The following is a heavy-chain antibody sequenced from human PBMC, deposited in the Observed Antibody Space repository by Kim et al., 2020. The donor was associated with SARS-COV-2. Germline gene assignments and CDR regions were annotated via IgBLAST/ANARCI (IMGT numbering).Heavy chain of an antibody. CDR3: ARDPIRYYYDSSGSPRDYWFDP. CDR1: GYTFTSYA. Sequence: ASVKVSCKASGYTFTSYAMNWVRQAPGQGLEWMGWINTNTGNPTYAQGFTGRFVFSLDTSVSTAYLQISSLKAEDTAVYYCARDPIRYYYDSSGSPRDYWFDPWGQGTLVTVSS. J-gene: IGHJ5*02. V-gene: IGHV7-4-1*02. D-gene: IGHD3-22*01. CDR2: INTNTGNP.